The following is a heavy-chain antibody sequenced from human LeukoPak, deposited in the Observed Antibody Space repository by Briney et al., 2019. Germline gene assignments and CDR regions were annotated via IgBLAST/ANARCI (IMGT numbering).Heavy chain of an antibody. V-gene: IGHV3-23*01. Sequence: GGSLRLSCAASGFTFSSYAMSWVRQAPGKGLEWVSAISGSGGSTYYADSVKGRFTISRDNSKNTLYLQMNRLRAEDTAVYYCAKDLDYYGSGSSWDWGQGTLVTVSS. J-gene: IGHJ4*02. CDR3: AKDLDYYGSGSSWD. CDR1: GFTFSSYA. CDR2: ISGSGGST. D-gene: IGHD3-10*01.